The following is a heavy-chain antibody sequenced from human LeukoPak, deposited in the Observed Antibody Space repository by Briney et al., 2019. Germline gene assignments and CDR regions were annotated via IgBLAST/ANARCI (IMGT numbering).Heavy chain of an antibody. V-gene: IGHV1-69*04. CDR2: IIPIFGIA. D-gene: IGHD2-15*01. CDR3: ARDNSCSGGSCYGAGLDY. Sequence: ASVKVSCKASGGTFSSYAISWVRQAPGQGLEWMGRIIPIFGIANYAQKFQGRVTITADKSTSTAYMELSSLRSEDTAVYYCARDNSCSGGSCYGAGLDYWGQGTLVTVSS. CDR1: GGTFSSYA. J-gene: IGHJ4*02.